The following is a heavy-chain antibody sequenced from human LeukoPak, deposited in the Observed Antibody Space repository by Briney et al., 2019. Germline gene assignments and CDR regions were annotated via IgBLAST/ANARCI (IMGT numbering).Heavy chain of an antibody. V-gene: IGHV4-39*01. J-gene: IGHJ4*02. CDR3: ARRTYSAAYWKHFDY. CDR2: IYYDENT. CDR1: GGSISSSSDY. D-gene: IGHD1-1*01. Sequence: SESLSLTCTVPGGSISSSSDYWGWIRQAPGKGLEWIGCIYYDENTYYTSSLKSRVTISVDTSKNQFSLQLNSVTAADTAVYFCARRTYSAAYWKHFDYWGQGTLVTVSS.